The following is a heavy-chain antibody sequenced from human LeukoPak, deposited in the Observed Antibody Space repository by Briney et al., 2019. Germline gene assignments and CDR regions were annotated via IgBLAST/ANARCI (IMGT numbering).Heavy chain of an antibody. J-gene: IGHJ6*02. CDR2: ISAYNGNT. Sequence: ASVKVSCKASGHTFTSYGISWVRQAPGQGLEWMGWISAYNGNTNYAQKLQGRVTMTTDTSTSTAYMELRSLRSDDTAVYYCARVTIDNYDFWSGHYYYGMDVWGQGTTVTVSS. CDR1: GHTFTSYG. CDR3: ARVTIDNYDFWSGHYYYGMDV. D-gene: IGHD3-3*01. V-gene: IGHV1-18*01.